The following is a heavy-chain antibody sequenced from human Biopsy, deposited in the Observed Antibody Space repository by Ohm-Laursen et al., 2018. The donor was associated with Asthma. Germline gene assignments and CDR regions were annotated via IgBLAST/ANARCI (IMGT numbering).Heavy chain of an antibody. CDR2: ISGSGGST. D-gene: IGHD1-26*01. Sequence: GSLRLSCAASGFTFSSYAMGWVRQAPGKGLEWVSAISGSGGSTYYADSVKGRFTISRDNSKNTLYLQMNSLRAEDTAVYYCAKDKRYSGSYFDYWGQGTLVTVSS. CDR1: GFTFSSYA. CDR3: AKDKRYSGSYFDY. J-gene: IGHJ4*02. V-gene: IGHV3-23*01.